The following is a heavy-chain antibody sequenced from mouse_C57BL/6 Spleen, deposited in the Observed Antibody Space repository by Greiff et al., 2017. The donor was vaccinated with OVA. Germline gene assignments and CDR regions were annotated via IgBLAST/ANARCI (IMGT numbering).Heavy chain of an antibody. Sequence: EVKLVESGGGLVKPGGSLKLSCAASGFTFSSYAMSWVRQTPEKRLEWVATISDGGSYTYYPANVKGRFTISRDNAKNNLYLQMSHLKSEDTAMYYCARGITTVVDRYFDVWGTGTTVTVSS. D-gene: IGHD1-1*01. CDR3: ARGITTVVDRYFDV. J-gene: IGHJ1*03. CDR1: GFTFSSYA. V-gene: IGHV5-4*03. CDR2: ISDGGSYT.